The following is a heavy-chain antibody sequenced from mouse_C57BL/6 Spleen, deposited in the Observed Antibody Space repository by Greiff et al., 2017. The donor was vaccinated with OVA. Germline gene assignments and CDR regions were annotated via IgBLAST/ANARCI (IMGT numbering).Heavy chain of an antibody. D-gene: IGHD2-2*01. CDR1: GYTFTSYW. CDR2: INPSNGGT. V-gene: IGHV1-53*01. J-gene: IGHJ3*01. Sequence: VQLQQSGTELVKPGASVKLSCKASGYTFTSYWMHWVKQRPGQGLEWIGNINPSNGGTNYNEKFKSKATLTVDKSSSTAYMQLSSLTSEDSAVYDCARESSTMVNEGFADWGQGTLVTVSA. CDR3: ARESSTMVNEGFAD.